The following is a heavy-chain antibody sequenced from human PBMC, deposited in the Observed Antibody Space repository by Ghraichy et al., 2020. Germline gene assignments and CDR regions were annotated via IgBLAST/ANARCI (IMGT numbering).Heavy chain of an antibody. D-gene: IGHD3-9*01. Sequence: ASVKVSCKASGYTFTGYYMHWVRQAPGQGLEWMGWINPNSGGTNYAQKFQGRVTMTRDTSISTAYMELSRLRSDDTAVYYCASEYFDWLISYGMDVWGQGTTVTVSS. J-gene: IGHJ6*02. CDR1: GYTFTGYY. V-gene: IGHV1-2*02. CDR3: ASEYFDWLISYGMDV. CDR2: INPNSGGT.